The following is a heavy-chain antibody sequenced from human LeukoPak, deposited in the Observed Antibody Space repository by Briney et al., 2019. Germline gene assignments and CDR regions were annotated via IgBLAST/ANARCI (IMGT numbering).Heavy chain of an antibody. J-gene: IGHJ4*02. CDR1: GFTFSSYG. CDR2: ISYDGSNK. D-gene: IGHD2-15*01. V-gene: IGHV3-30*03. CDR3: AREVVVVVAATGLPDY. Sequence: GGSLRLSCAASGFTFSSYGMHWVRQAPGKGLEWVAVISYDGSNKYYADSVKGRFTISRDNSKNTLYLQMNSLRAEDTAVYYRAREVVVVVAATGLPDYWGQGTLVTVSS.